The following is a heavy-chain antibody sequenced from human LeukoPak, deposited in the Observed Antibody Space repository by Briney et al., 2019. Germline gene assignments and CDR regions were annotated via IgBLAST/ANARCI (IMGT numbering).Heavy chain of an antibody. CDR1: GYTFTSYD. V-gene: IGHV1-8*01. Sequence: ASVKVSCKASGYTFTSYDINWVRQATGQGLEWMGWMNPNSGNTGYAQKFQGRVTITADKSTSTAYMELSSLRSEDTAVYHCARLGDDSPWGQGTLVTVSS. J-gene: IGHJ4*02. CDR3: ARLGDDSP. CDR2: MNPNSGNT. D-gene: IGHD3-16*01.